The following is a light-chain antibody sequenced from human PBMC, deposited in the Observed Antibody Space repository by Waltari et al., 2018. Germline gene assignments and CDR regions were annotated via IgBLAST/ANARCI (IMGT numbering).Light chain of an antibody. CDR3: SPYAGSSTLYV. CDR2: EGS. J-gene: IGLJ1*01. CDR1: SSDVGRYNL. Sequence: QSALNQPASVSGSPGQSITISCTGTSSDVGRYNLVSWYQQHPGKAPKLMIYEGSKRPSGVSNRFSGSKSGNTASLTISGLQAEDEADYFCSPYAGSSTLYVFGTGTKVTVL. V-gene: IGLV2-23*01.